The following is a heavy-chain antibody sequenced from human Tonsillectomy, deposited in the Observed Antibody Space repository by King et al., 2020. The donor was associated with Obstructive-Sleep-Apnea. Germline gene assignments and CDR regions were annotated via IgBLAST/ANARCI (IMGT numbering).Heavy chain of an antibody. CDR3: ARDASSTWYPYEYYYAMDA. Sequence: QLQESGPGLLTPSETLSLTCTVSGCSLSRSSYYWGWILQPPWKVLEWRGDIYYSGSTPYNPSLNCRVTISIDTSKNQFSLNLTSMTAADTAVYYCARDASSTWYPYEYYYAMDAWGQGTTVTVSS. CDR1: GCSLSRSSYY. D-gene: IGHD6-13*01. V-gene: IGHV4-39*07. CDR2: IYYSGST. J-gene: IGHJ6*02.